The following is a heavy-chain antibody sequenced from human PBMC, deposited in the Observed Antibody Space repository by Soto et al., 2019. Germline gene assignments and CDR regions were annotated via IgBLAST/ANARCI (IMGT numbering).Heavy chain of an antibody. V-gene: IGHV4-59*08. D-gene: IGHD6-19*01. CDR3: VRRVAGTYGNWFDP. CDR1: GGSISDYY. CDR2: IYYTGST. J-gene: IGHJ5*02. Sequence: PSETLSLTCTVSGGSISDYYWNWIWQPPGKGLEWTGSIYYTGSTNYNPSLKSRVTISVDTSKNQFSLKLSSVTATDTAVYCCVRRVAGTYGNWFDPWGQGILVTVSS.